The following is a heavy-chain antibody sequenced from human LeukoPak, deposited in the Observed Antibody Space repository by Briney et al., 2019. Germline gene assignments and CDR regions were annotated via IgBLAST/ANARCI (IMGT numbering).Heavy chain of an antibody. Sequence: NPSETPSLTCTVSGDSFSGYYWSWIRQPPGKGLEWIGEINHSGSTNYNPSLKSRVTISVDTSKNQFSLKLSSVTAADTAVYYCARTYCSGGSCYHYGMDVWGQGTTVTVSS. V-gene: IGHV4-34*01. D-gene: IGHD2-15*01. CDR1: GDSFSGYY. CDR2: INHSGST. CDR3: ARTYCSGGSCYHYGMDV. J-gene: IGHJ6*02.